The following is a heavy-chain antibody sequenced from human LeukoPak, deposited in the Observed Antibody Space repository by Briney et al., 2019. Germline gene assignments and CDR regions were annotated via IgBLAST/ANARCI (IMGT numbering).Heavy chain of an antibody. CDR1: GLTFSSHW. J-gene: IGHJ1*01. CDR2: MLTAGTT. CDR3: AREGYSSGWFRL. D-gene: IGHD6-19*01. V-gene: IGHV3-53*01. Sequence: GGSLRLSCAASGLTFSSHWMHWVRQAPGKGLEWVSVMLTAGTTYYADSVKGRFTISRDDSKNMVYLQMNSLRAEDTAVYFCAREGYSSGWFRLWGQGTLVTVSS.